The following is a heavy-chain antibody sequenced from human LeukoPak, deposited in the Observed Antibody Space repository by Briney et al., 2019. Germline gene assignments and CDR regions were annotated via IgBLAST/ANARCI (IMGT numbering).Heavy chain of an antibody. CDR2: IYSGGST. CDR3: ARSFRELSLDY. D-gene: IGHD3-16*02. Sequence: GALRLSCAASGFTVSSNYMSWVRQAPGKGLEWVSVIYSGGSTYYADSVKGRFTISRDNSKNTLYLQMNSLRAEDTAVYYCARSFRELSLDYWGQGTLVTVSS. J-gene: IGHJ4*02. CDR1: GFTVSSNY. V-gene: IGHV3-53*01.